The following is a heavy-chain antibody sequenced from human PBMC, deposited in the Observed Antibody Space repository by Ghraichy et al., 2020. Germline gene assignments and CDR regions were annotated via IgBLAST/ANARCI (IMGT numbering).Heavy chain of an antibody. CDR1: GGSISSYY. Sequence: SQTLSLTCTVSGGSISSYYWSWIRQPPGKGLEWIGYIYYSGSTNYNPSLKSRVTISVDTSKNQFSLKLSSVTAADTAVYYCARVPAASAPYYYYMDVWGKGTTVTVSS. CDR3: ARVPAASAPYYYYMDV. V-gene: IGHV4-59*01. CDR2: IYYSGST. J-gene: IGHJ6*03. D-gene: IGHD6-13*01.